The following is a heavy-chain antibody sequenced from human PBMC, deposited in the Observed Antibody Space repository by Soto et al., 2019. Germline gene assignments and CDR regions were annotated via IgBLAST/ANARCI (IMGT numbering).Heavy chain of an antibody. J-gene: IGHJ4*02. V-gene: IGHV3-30*18. D-gene: IGHD1-26*01. CDR2: ISYDGSNK. CDR3: AKDREGAYFDY. CDR1: GFTFSSYV. Sequence: GGSLRVSCAASGFTFSSYVMHWVRQAPGKGLEWVAVISYDGSNKYYADSVKGRFTISRDNSKNTLYLQMNSLRAEDTAVYYCAKDREGAYFDYWGQGTLVTSPQ.